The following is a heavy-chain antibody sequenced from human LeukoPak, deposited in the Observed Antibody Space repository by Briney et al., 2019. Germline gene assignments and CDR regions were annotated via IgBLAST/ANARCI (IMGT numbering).Heavy chain of an antibody. V-gene: IGHV3-7*04. CDR3: ARDGYAGGMDY. J-gene: IGHJ4*02. CDR2: MNQDGSEK. Sequence: GGSLTLSCAASGFTFSSYSMNWVRQAPGKGLEWVANMNQDGSEKYYVDSVRGRFTISRDNAKNSLYLQMKSLGAEDTAVYYCARDGYAGGMDYWGQGALATVSS. CDR1: GFTFSSYS. D-gene: IGHD5-12*01.